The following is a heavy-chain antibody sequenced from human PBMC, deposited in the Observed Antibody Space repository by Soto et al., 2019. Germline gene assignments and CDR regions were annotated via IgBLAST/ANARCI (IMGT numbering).Heavy chain of an antibody. Sequence: QVHLVQSGAEVKKPGASVKVSCKASGYTFTNYYIHWVRQAPGQELEWLGIIRPSGGRTEYAQRFQGRVTMTRDTSTSTVYMELTSLTSEDTAVYYCAREPNESYYFDYWGQGTLVTVSS. CDR2: IRPSGGRT. J-gene: IGHJ4*02. CDR3: AREPNESYYFDY. CDR1: GYTFTNYY. D-gene: IGHD5-18*01. V-gene: IGHV1-46*01.